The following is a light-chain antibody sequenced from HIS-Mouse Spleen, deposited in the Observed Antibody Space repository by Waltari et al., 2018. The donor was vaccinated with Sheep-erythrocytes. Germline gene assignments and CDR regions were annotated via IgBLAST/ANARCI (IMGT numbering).Light chain of an antibody. CDR3: CSYAGSSTPWV. Sequence: QSALTQPASVSGSPGQSITISCTGTRSDVWSYKLFSWYQQHPGKAPKLMIYEGSKRPSGVSNRFSGSKSGNTASLTISGLQAEDEADYYCCSYAGSSTPWVFGGGTKLTVL. CDR2: EGS. CDR1: RSDVWSYKL. J-gene: IGLJ3*02. V-gene: IGLV2-23*01.